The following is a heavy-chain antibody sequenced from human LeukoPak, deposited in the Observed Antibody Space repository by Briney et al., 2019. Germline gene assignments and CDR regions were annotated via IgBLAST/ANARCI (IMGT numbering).Heavy chain of an antibody. CDR2: IYYSGST. CDR1: GGSISSYY. Sequence: SETLSHTCTVSGGSISSYYWSWIRQPPGKGLEWIGYIYYSGSTNYNPSLKSRVTISVDTSKNQFSLKLSSVTAADAAVYYCARDRRISDWYYYGMDVWGQGTTVTVSS. CDR3: ARDRRISDWYYYGMDV. V-gene: IGHV4-59*01. D-gene: IGHD2-21*01. J-gene: IGHJ6*02.